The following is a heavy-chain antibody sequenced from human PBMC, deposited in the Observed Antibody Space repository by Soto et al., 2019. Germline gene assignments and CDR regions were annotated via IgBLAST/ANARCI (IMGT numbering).Heavy chain of an antibody. V-gene: IGHV3-30*18. CDR2: IVYDGSYK. Sequence: QVQLVESGGGVVQPGRSLRLSCAVSGFTFKNYGMHWVRQAPGKGLEWVAVIVYDGSYKYYADSVQGRFTISRDNSKNTLYMQMNSLRAEDTAVYYCAKDAYYYEGGGDFEGGYFEYWGQGTLVTVSS. D-gene: IGHD3-22*01. J-gene: IGHJ4*02. CDR3: AKDAYYYEGGGDFEGGYFEY. CDR1: GFTFKNYG.